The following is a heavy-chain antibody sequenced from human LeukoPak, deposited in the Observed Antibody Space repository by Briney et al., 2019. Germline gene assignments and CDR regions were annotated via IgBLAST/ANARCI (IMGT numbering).Heavy chain of an antibody. D-gene: IGHD1-26*01. CDR1: GFTFSSYA. J-gene: IGHJ4*02. Sequence: GGSLRLSCAASGFTFSSYAMSWVRQAPGKGLEWVSAISGSGGSTYYADSVKGRFTISRDNSKNTLYLQMNSLRAEDTAVYYCARDQWELLLGYWGQGTLVTVSS. V-gene: IGHV3-23*01. CDR2: ISGSGGST. CDR3: ARDQWELLLGY.